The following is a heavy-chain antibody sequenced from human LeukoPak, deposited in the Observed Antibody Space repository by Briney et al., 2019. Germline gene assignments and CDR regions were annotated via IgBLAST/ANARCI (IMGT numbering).Heavy chain of an antibody. J-gene: IGHJ5*02. CDR1: GYAFTSYY. D-gene: IGHD3-22*01. Sequence: ASVKVSCKASGYAFTSYYIHWVRQAPGQGLEWMGIINPSGGSTTYAQKFQGRVTMTRDTSTSTVYMELGSLRSEDTALYYCARGNVYDSSVYNWFDPWGQGTLVIVSS. CDR3: ARGNVYDSSVYNWFDP. V-gene: IGHV1-46*01. CDR2: INPSGGST.